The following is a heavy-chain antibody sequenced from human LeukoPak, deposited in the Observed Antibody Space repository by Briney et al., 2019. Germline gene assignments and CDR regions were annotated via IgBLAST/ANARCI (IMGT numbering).Heavy chain of an antibody. V-gene: IGHV1-18*01. CDR2: ISPYNGKT. Sequence: ASVKVSCKASGYIFSSNDITWVRRAPGQGLEWMGWISPYNGKTSYTQRLQGRFTMTTDTSTSTAYMELRSLRSDDTAVYYCARLYCSSTRCYLLLDYWGQGTLVTVSS. CDR1: GYIFSSND. J-gene: IGHJ4*02. D-gene: IGHD2-2*01. CDR3: ARLYCSSTRCYLLLDY.